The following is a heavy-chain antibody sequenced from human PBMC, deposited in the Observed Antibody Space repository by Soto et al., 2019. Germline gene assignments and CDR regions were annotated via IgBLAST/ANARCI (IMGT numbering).Heavy chain of an antibody. V-gene: IGHV4-31*03. J-gene: IGHJ6*02. CDR3: ARDVAQLWPNPRALYYYGMDV. CDR2: IYYSGST. Sequence: SETLSLTCTVSGGSLSSGGYYWSWLRQHPGKGLEWIGYIYYSGSTYYNPSLKSRVTISVDTSKNQFSLKLSSVTAADTAVYYCARDVAQLWPNPRALYYYGMDVWGQGTTVTVSS. D-gene: IGHD5-18*01. CDR1: GGSLSSGGYY.